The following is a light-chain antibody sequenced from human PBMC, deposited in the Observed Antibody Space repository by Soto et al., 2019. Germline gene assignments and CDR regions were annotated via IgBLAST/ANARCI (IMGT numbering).Light chain of an antibody. Sequence: EIVLTQSPGTLSLSPGERATLSCRASQSVSSRYVAWYQQKPGQAPRLLISGASTRATGFPDRFSGSGSGTDFTLTISRLEPEDFAVYYCQQYGNSRWTFGQGTKVEIK. CDR2: GAS. J-gene: IGKJ1*01. V-gene: IGKV3-20*01. CDR3: QQYGNSRWT. CDR1: QSVSSRY.